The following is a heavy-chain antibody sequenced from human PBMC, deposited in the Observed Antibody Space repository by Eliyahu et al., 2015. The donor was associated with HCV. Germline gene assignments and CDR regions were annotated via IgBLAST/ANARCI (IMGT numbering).Heavy chain of an antibody. CDR3: AKDPDRDGNYDY. CDR1: GXTFSXYA. V-gene: IGHV3-23*01. D-gene: IGHD5-24*01. Sequence: EVQLLESGGGLVQPGGSLRXTCAAXGXTFSXYAMSWVRQAPGKGLGWVSTISGDSARTYXAGSVKGRFTISRDNSKKRFYLQMNSLRAEDTALYYCAKDPDRDGNYDYWGQGTLVTVSS. J-gene: IGHJ4*02. CDR2: ISGDSART.